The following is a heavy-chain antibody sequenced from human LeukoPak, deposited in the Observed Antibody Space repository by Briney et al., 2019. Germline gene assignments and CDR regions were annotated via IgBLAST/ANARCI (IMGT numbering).Heavy chain of an antibody. V-gene: IGHV4-34*01. CDR1: GGSFSGYY. Sequence: SETLSLTCAVYGGSFSGYYWSWIRQPPGKGLEWIGEINHSGSTNYNPSLKSRVTISVDTSKNQFSLKLSSVTAADTAVYYCARGVLDFWSGYYVTFDYWGQGTLVTVSS. CDR2: INHSGST. D-gene: IGHD3-3*01. CDR3: ARGVLDFWSGYYVTFDY. J-gene: IGHJ4*02.